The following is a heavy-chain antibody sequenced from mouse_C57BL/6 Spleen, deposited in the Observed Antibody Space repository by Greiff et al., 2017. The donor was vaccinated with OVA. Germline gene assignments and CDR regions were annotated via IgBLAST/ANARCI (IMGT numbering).Heavy chain of an antibody. D-gene: IGHD3-2*02. V-gene: IGHV1-64*01. CDR1: GYTFTSYW. J-gene: IGHJ2*01. CDR2: IHPNSGST. CDR3: ARDSAGSRDD. Sequence: VQLKQPGAELVKPGASVKLSCKASGYTFTSYWMPWVKQRPGQGLEWIGMIHPNSGSTNYNEKFKSKATLTVDKSSSTAYMQLSSLTSEDAAVYYCARDSAGSRDDWGQGTTLTVSS.